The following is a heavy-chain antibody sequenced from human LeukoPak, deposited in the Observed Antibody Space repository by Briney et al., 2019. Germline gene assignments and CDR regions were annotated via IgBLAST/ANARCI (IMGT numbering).Heavy chain of an antibody. CDR2: IIPIFGAA. V-gene: IGHV1-69*13. CDR3: ARANWGYYMDV. CDR1: GGTFSSYA. J-gene: IGHJ6*03. D-gene: IGHD7-27*01. Sequence: GASVKVSCKASGGTFSSYAISWVRQAPGQGLEWMGGIIPIFGAANYAQKFQGRVTITADESTSTAYMELSSLRSDDTAVYNCARANWGYYMDVWGKGTTVTVSS.